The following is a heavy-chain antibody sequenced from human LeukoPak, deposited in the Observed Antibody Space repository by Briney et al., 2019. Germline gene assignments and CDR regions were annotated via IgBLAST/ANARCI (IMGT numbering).Heavy chain of an antibody. CDR3: AKDNRRHYTSGPNPDSLH. CDR2: ISWNSGSI. V-gene: IGHV3-9*01. Sequence: QPGRSLRLSCAGSGFIFNNYAMPWVRQPPGKGLEWVSGISWNSGSIDYADSVKGRFTISRDNAKNSLYLQMNSLRVEDTAFYYCAKDNRRHYTSGPNPDSLHWGQGALVTVSS. J-gene: IGHJ4*02. D-gene: IGHD6-19*01. CDR1: GFIFNNYA.